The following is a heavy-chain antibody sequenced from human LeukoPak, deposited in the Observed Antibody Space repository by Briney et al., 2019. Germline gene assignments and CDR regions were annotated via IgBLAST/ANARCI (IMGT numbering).Heavy chain of an antibody. Sequence: SETLSLTCTVSGGSISSSSYYWGWIRQAPGKGLEWIGEINHSGSTNYNPSLKSRVTISVDMSKNQFSLKLNFVTAADTAVYFCARAGWFGQYGPLDYWGQGNLVTVSS. V-gene: IGHV4-39*07. J-gene: IGHJ4*02. CDR1: GGSISSSSYY. CDR2: INHSGST. CDR3: ARAGWFGQYGPLDY. D-gene: IGHD3-10*01.